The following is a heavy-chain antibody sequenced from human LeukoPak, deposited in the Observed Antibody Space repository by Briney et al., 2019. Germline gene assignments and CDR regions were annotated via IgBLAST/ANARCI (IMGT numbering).Heavy chain of an antibody. Sequence: PGGSLRLSCAASGFTFDDYAMHWVRQAPGKGLEWVSGISWNSGSIGYADSVKGRFTISRDNAKNSLYLQMNSLRAEDTALYYCAKDVQAFSYAMDVWGQGTTVTVSS. CDR1: GFTFDDYA. V-gene: IGHV3-9*01. CDR3: AKDVQAFSYAMDV. D-gene: IGHD3-3*01. CDR2: ISWNSGSI. J-gene: IGHJ6*02.